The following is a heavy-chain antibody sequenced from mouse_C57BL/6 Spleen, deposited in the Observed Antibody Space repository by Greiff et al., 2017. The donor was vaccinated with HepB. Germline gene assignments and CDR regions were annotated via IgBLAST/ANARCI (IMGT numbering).Heavy chain of an antibody. CDR1: GYTFTDYE. J-gene: IGHJ2*01. Sequence: VQLQQSGAELVRPGASVTLSCKASGYTFTDYEMHWVKQTPVHGLEWIGAIDPETGGTAYNQKFKGKAILTADNSSSTAYMKLRSLTSEGSAVYYCTREGRITTVVASPHFDYWGQGTTLTVSS. CDR2: IDPETGGT. D-gene: IGHD1-1*01. CDR3: TREGRITTVVASPHFDY. V-gene: IGHV1-15*01.